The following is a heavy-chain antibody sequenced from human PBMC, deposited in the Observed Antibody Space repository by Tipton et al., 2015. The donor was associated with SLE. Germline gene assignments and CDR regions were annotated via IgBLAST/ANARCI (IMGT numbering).Heavy chain of an antibody. Sequence: TLSLTCTVSGGSISSYYWSWIRQPPGKGLEWIGSRHHGGSTNYNPALTSRVTISGDPSKNQFSQRLTSVTAADTAVYYCVRDQVGVGDFDYWGQGALVTVSS. CDR2: RHHGGST. D-gene: IGHD3-16*01. J-gene: IGHJ4*02. V-gene: IGHV4-59*01. CDR3: VRDQVGVGDFDY. CDR1: GGSISSYY.